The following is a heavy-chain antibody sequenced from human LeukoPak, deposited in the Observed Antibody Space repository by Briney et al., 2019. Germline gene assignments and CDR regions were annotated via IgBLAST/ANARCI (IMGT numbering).Heavy chain of an antibody. D-gene: IGHD2-2*01. CDR3: AKDQGSTRCFGLCDHSFDI. CDR2: ISGSGGST. V-gene: IGHV3-23*01. J-gene: IGHJ3*02. Sequence: GGSLRLSCAASGFILSSYGMSWVRQAPGKGLEWVSTISGSGGSTYYADSVKGRFTISRDNSKNALSLQMNSLRAEDTAVYYCAKDQGSTRCFGLCDHSFDIWGQGTLVTVSS. CDR1: GFILSSYG.